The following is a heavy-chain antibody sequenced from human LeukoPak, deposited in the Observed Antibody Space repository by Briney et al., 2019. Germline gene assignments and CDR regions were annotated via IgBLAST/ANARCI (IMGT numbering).Heavy chain of an antibody. CDR3: AKVPYGDQEYYFDY. CDR2: INTDGSTT. Sequence: GGSLRLSCAASGFTFGTYWMHWVRQVPGKGLVWVSRINTDGSTTNYADSVKGRFTMSRDNSKNTLYLQMNSLRAEDTAVYYCAKVPYGDQEYYFDYWGQGTLVTVSS. CDR1: GFTFGTYW. J-gene: IGHJ4*02. V-gene: IGHV3-74*01. D-gene: IGHD4-17*01.